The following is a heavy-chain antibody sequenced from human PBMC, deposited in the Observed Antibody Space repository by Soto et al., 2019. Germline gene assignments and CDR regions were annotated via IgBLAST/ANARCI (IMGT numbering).Heavy chain of an antibody. CDR3: AVNPSQSPLH. CDR2: ISAYNGNT. D-gene: IGHD2-2*01. J-gene: IGHJ4*02. Sequence: ASVKVSCKASGYTFTSYGISWVRQAPGQGLEWMGWISAYNGNTNYAQKLQGRVTMTRDTSASTAYMELSSLRSEDTAVYYCAVNPSQSPLHWGQGTLVTVSS. V-gene: IGHV1-18*01. CDR1: GYTFTSYG.